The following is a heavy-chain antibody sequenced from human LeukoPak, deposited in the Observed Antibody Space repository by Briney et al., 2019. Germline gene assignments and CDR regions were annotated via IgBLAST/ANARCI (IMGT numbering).Heavy chain of an antibody. J-gene: IGHJ6*02. D-gene: IGHD3-10*01. CDR3: ARAWDYGSGSYVSQYYYYYYGMDV. CDR1: GYTFTSYD. Sequence: RASVKVSCKASGYTFTSYDINWVRQATGQGLEWMGWMNPNSGNTGYAQKFQGRVTMTRNTSISTAYMELSSLRSEDTAVYYCARAWDYGSGSYVSQYYYYYYGMDVWGQGTTVTVSS. V-gene: IGHV1-8*01. CDR2: MNPNSGNT.